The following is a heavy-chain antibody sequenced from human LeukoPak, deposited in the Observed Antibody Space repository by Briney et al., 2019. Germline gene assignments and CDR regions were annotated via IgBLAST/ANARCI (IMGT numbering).Heavy chain of an antibody. J-gene: IGHJ4*02. CDR1: GYSFTAYY. V-gene: IGHV1-2*02. Sequence: ASVKVSCKASGYSFTAYYMHWVRQAPGQGLEWMGWINPNSGDTNYAQKFQGRVTMTRDTSISTANMEVSRLKSDDTAVYYCARVYYDSSGYYDSPYYFDYWGQGTLVTVSS. CDR3: ARVYYDSSGYYDSPYYFDY. D-gene: IGHD3-22*01. CDR2: INPNSGDT.